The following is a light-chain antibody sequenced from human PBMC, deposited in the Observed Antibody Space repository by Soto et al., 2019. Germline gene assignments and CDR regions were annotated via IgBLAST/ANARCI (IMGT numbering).Light chain of an antibody. CDR3: LQDYNHPIT. Sequence: AIQMTQSPSSLSASVGDRVSITCRASQAIRSEVSWYQQKPGKAPNLLIYSASTLHSGVPSRFSGSGSCTDFTLTITSLQPDDFATYYCLQDYNHPITFGQGTRLEMK. CDR1: QAIRSE. J-gene: IGKJ5*01. V-gene: IGKV1-6*01. CDR2: SAS.